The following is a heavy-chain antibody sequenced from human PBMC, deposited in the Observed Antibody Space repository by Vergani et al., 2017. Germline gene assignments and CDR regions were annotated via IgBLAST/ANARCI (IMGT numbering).Heavy chain of an antibody. CDR3: AIHGADFWSGYYTPEAFDY. D-gene: IGHD3-3*01. V-gene: IGHV4-39*01. CDR1: VGSISSSSSY. Sequence: QLQLQESGPGLVKPSATLSLTCTVSVGSISSSSSYWGWIRQPPGKGLEWIGSIYYSGSTYYNPSLKSRVTISVDTSKNQFSRKLSSVTAAATAVYYCAIHGADFWSGYYTPEAFDYWGQGTLVTVSS. J-gene: IGHJ4*02. CDR2: IYYSGST.